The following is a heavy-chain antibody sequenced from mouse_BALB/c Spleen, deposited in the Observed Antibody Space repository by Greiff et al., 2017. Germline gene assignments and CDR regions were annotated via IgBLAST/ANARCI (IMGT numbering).Heavy chain of an antibody. V-gene: IGHV1S137*01. D-gene: IGHD1-2*01. CDR1: GYTFTDYA. J-gene: IGHJ4*01. CDR2: ISTYYGDA. CDR3: AREGGYGSYAMDY. Sequence: QVHVKQSGAELVRPGVSVKISCKGSGYTFTDYAMHWVKQSHAKSLEWIGVISTYYGDASYNQKFKGKATMTVDKSSSTAYMELARLTSEDSAIYYCAREGGYGSYAMDYWGQGTSVTVSS.